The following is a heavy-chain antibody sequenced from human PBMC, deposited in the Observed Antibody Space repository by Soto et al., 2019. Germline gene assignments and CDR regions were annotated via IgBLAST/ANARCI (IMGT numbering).Heavy chain of an antibody. CDR2: ISYDGSNK. CDR3: ARDGSDYDFWRGYYKSPHYGMDV. J-gene: IGHJ6*02. D-gene: IGHD3-3*01. V-gene: IGHV3-30-3*01. Sequence: PGGSLRLSCAASGFTFSSYAMHWVRQAPGKGLEWVAVISYDGSNKYYADSVKGRFTISRDNSKNTLYLQMNSLRAEDTAVYYCARDGSDYDFWRGYYKSPHYGMDVWGQGTTVTVSS. CDR1: GFTFSSYA.